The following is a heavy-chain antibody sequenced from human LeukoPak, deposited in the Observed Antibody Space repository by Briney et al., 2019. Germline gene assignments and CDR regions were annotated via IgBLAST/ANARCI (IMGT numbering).Heavy chain of an antibody. CDR3: ARRGQQPVLSGRAFDI. J-gene: IGHJ3*02. V-gene: IGHV5-51*01. CDR2: IYPGDSDT. D-gene: IGHD6-13*01. Sequence: GESLKISCKGSGYSFTTYWIGWVRQMPGKGLEWMGIIYPGDSDTRYSPSFQGQVTISADKSISTAYLQWSSLKASDTAMYYCARRGQQPVLSGRAFDIWGQGTMVTVSS. CDR1: GYSFTTYW.